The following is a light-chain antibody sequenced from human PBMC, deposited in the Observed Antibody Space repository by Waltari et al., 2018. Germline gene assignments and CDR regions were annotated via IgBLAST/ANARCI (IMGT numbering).Light chain of an antibody. V-gene: IGLV2-14*01. CDR2: EVS. Sequence: QSALTQPASVSGSPGQSITISCTGTSSDVGGSTPVSWYQQHPGKAPKLIIYEVSNRPSGVSNRFSGSKSGNTASLTISGLQAEDEADYYCSSYTTSSTLAFGGGTKLTVL. CDR1: SSDVGGSTP. CDR3: SSYTTSSTLA. J-gene: IGLJ2*01.